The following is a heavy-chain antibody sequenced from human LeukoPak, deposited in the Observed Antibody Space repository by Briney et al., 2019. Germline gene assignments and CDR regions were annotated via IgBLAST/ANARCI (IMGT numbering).Heavy chain of an antibody. D-gene: IGHD6-13*01. Sequence: GGSLRLSCAASGLTFSFYTMTWVRQAPGKGLEWVSTINVNGENTFYAESVKDRFTISRNNSKNSLYLQMNSLRAEDTAVYYCAKDGFRIAAAPWFDPWGQGTLVTVSS. CDR2: INVNGENT. J-gene: IGHJ5*02. CDR1: GLTFSFYT. CDR3: AKDGFRIAAAPWFDP. V-gene: IGHV3-23*01.